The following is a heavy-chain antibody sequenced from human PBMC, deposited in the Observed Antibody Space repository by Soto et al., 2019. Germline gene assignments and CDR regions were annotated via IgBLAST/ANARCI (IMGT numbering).Heavy chain of an antibody. CDR2: IYYSGST. CDR1: GDSVSSDSNF. Sequence: NLYLGCTVSGDSVSSDSNFWSWIRQPTGKGLEWIGYIYYSGSTNYNPSLKSRVTISVDTSKNQFSLKLSSVTAADTAVYYCARGIALDYWGQGTLVTVS. D-gene: IGHD2-15*01. J-gene: IGHJ4*02. CDR3: ARGIALDY. V-gene: IGHV4-61*01.